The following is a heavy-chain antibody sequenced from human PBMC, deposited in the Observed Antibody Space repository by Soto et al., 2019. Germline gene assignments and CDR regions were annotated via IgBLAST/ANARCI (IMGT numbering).Heavy chain of an antibody. V-gene: IGHV1-18*01. Sequence: QVQLVQSGAELKTAGASVKVSCKPSGYTFTHYGINWMRQVPGQGLEWMGWVTPFNGHTDYPQKFHGRVTMTADTTTSTLYIELRSLRSDDTALYFCARGPTGNFFDYWGPGSLVTVS. CDR2: VTPFNGHT. D-gene: IGHD1-1*01. CDR1: GYTFTHYG. J-gene: IGHJ4*02. CDR3: ARGPTGNFFDY.